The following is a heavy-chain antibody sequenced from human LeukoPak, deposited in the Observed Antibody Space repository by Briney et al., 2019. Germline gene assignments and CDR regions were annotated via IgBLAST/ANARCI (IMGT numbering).Heavy chain of an antibody. D-gene: IGHD3-9*01. Sequence: GGSLRLSCAASGFTFSSYSMNWVRQAPGKGLEWVSSISSSSSYIYYADSVKGRFTISRDNAKNSLYLQMNSLRAEDTAVYYCAKVRSVLRYFDWERTRIHFDYWGQGTLVTVSS. V-gene: IGHV3-21*04. CDR2: ISSSSSYI. CDR3: AKVRSVLRYFDWERTRIHFDY. CDR1: GFTFSSYS. J-gene: IGHJ4*02.